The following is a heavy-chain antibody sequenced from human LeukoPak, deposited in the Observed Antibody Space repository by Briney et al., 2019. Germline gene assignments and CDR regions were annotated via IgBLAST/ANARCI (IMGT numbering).Heavy chain of an antibody. CDR1: GYTFTSYG. Sequence: ASVKVSCTASGYTFTSYGISWVRQAPGQGLEWMGWISAYNGNTNYAQKLQGRVTMTTDTSTSTAYMELRSLRSDDTAVYYCARGPNSITIFGVVTRNQNDYWGQGTLVTVSS. J-gene: IGHJ4*02. CDR2: ISAYNGNT. CDR3: ARGPNSITIFGVVTRNQNDY. V-gene: IGHV1-18*01. D-gene: IGHD3-3*01.